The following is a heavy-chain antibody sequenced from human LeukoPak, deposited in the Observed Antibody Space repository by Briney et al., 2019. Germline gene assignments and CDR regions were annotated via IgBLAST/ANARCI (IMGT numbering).Heavy chain of an antibody. J-gene: IGHJ4*02. CDR3: ARQYDSSGYYADY. D-gene: IGHD3-22*01. CDR1: GYSFTSYW. CDR2: IYPGDPDT. Sequence: GESLKISCKGSGYSFTSYWIGWVRQMPGKGLEWMGIIYPGDPDTRYSPSFQGQVTISADKSISTAYLQWSSLKASDTAMYYCARQYDSSGYYADYWGQGTLVTVSS. V-gene: IGHV5-51*01.